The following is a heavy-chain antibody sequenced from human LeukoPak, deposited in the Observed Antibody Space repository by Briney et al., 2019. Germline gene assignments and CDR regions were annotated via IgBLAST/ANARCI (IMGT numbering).Heavy chain of an antibody. V-gene: IGHV4-4*02. D-gene: IGHD3-16*01. J-gene: IGHJ6*02. CDR1: GGSRINAGW. CDR2: IFHSGNT. CDR3: ARDLGYYYGLDS. Sequence: PSGTLSLTCDVSGGSRINAGWWSWVRQPPGKGLEWIGEIFHSGNTKYNPSLESRVTISVDKSNHQFTLEMKSVTAADTAIYYCARDLGYYYGLDSWSRGTTVTVSS.